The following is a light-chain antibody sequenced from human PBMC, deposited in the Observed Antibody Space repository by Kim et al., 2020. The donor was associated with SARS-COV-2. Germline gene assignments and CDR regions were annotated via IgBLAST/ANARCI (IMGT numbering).Light chain of an antibody. V-gene: IGLV3-27*01. CDR1: VLAKKY. J-gene: IGLJ3*02. CDR2: KDS. CDR3: YSAADNIGV. Sequence: SVSPGQTARITCSGDVLAKKYARWFQQKPGRAPVLVIYKDSERPSGIPERLSGSSSGTTVTLTISGAQVEDEADYYCYSAADNIGVFGGGTQLTVL.